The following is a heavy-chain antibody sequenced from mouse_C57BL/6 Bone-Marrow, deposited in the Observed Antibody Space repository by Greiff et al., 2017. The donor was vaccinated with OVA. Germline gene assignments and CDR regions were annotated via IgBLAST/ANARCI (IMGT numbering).Heavy chain of an antibody. J-gene: IGHJ4*01. Sequence: EVMLVESGGGLVQSGRSLRLSCATSGFTFSDFYMEWVRQAPGKGLEWIAASRNKANDYTTEYSASVKGRFIVSRDTSQSILYLQMNALRAEDTAIYYCARDASGYDVNYAMDYWGQGTSVTVSS. D-gene: IGHD2-2*01. CDR2: SRNKANDYTT. CDR3: ARDASGYDVNYAMDY. V-gene: IGHV7-1*01. CDR1: GFTFSDFY.